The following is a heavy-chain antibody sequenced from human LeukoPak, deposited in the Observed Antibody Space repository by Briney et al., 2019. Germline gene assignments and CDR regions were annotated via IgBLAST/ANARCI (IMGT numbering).Heavy chain of an antibody. CDR2: INPNSGGT. J-gene: IGHJ4*02. D-gene: IGHD3-9*01. CDR3: AYYDILTGQFDY. V-gene: IGHV1-2*02. CDR1: GYIFIGYY. Sequence: ASVKVSCKASGYIFIGYYMHWVRQAPGQGLEWMGWINPNSGGTNYAQKFQGRVTMTRDTSISTAYMELSRLRSDDTAVYYCAYYDILTGQFDYWGQGTLVTVSS.